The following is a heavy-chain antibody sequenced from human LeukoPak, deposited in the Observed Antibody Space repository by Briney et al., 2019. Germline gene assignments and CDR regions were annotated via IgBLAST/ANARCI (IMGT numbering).Heavy chain of an antibody. CDR2: IYTSGST. CDR3: ASGSSSSGYYYYYMDV. D-gene: IGHD6-6*01. V-gene: IGHV4-4*07. CDR1: GCSISSYD. Sequence: SETLSLTCTASGCSISSYDWSWIRQHAGKGLEWIGRIYTSGSTNYNTSLKSRVTMSVDTSKNQFSLELSSVTAAGTAVYYCASGSSSSGYYYYYMDVWGKGATVSVSS. J-gene: IGHJ6*03.